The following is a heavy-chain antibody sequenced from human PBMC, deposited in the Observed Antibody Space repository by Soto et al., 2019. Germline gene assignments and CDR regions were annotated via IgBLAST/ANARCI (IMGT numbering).Heavy chain of an antibody. J-gene: IGHJ6*02. CDR3: ARRKLSGSPSQYHFYYGLDV. Sequence: QVQLVESGGGVVQPGRSLRLSCAASGFTFNNYGMHWVRQAPGKGLEWVAVIWYDGSNKYYADSVKGRFTISRDNSKNTVYLQMNSLRGEDTALYYCARRKLSGSPSQYHFYYGLDVWGQGTTVTVS. CDR1: GFTFNNYG. D-gene: IGHD3-3*01. CDR2: IWYDGSNK. V-gene: IGHV3-33*01.